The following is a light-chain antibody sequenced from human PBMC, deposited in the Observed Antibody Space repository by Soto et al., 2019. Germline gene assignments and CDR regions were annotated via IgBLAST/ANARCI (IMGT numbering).Light chain of an antibody. J-gene: IGKJ1*01. V-gene: IGKV2-30*01. CDR1: QSLVYSDGNAY. Sequence: DVVMTQSPFSLPVTLGQPASISCRSSQSLVYSDGNAYLNWFHQRPGQSPRRLIYRASNRDSGVPDRFSGSWSGAVFTLQINGVEAEDVGVYYCMQATHWPPTFGRGTRVDIK. CDR3: MQATHWPPT. CDR2: RAS.